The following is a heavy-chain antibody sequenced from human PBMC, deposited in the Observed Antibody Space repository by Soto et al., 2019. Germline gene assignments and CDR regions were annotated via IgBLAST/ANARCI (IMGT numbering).Heavy chain of an antibody. J-gene: IGHJ6*02. CDR1: GFTLNTYG. D-gene: IGHD5-18*01. V-gene: IGHV3-33*07. CDR2: SWYDGTNK. CDR3: ARGHPLWSPYFFYYMDV. Sequence: LRLSSAASGFTLNTYGMYWVRQAPGKGLEWVAVSWYDGTNKDYADSVKGRFTISRDNSRNTLYLQMNSLRAEDTAVYYCARGHPLWSPYFFYYMDVWGQGTTVTVS.